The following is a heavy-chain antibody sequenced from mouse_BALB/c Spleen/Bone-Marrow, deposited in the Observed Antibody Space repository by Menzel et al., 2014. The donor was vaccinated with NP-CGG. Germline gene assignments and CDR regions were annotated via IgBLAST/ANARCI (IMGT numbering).Heavy chain of an antibody. CDR2: INPDSSMI. CDR3: ARNGYYGYSDY. J-gene: IGHJ2*01. CDR1: GFDFSRYW. D-gene: IGHD2-1*01. Sequence: EVQVVESGGGLVQPGGSLKLSCAASGFDFSRYWMSWVRQAPGKGLEWIGEINPDSSMINYTPSLKDKFIISRDNAKNTLYLQMSKVRSEDTALYYCARNGYYGYSDYWGQGTTLTVSS. V-gene: IGHV4-1*02.